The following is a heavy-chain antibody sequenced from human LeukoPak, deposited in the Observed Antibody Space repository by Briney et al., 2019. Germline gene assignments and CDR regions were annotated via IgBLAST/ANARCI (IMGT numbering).Heavy chain of an antibody. V-gene: IGHV3-43*02. D-gene: IGHD3-22*01. CDR3: AKAEYYDSSGYYYGY. Sequence: GGSLRLSCAASGFTFDDYAIHWVRQAPGKGLEWVSIISRDGDTTYYADSVKGRFTISRDNSKNTLYLQMNSLRAEDTAVYYCAKAEYYDSSGYYYGYWGQGTLVTVSS. CDR1: GFTFDDYA. J-gene: IGHJ4*02. CDR2: ISRDGDTT.